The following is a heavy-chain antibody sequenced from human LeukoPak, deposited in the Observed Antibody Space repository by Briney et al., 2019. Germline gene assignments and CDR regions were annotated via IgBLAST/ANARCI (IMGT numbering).Heavy chain of an antibody. CDR1: GFPFSAYA. D-gene: IGHD6-13*01. V-gene: IGHV3-30*02. CDR2: VHYDGSNN. Sequence: GGSLRLSCVASGFPFSAYAMSWVRQAPGKGLEWVAFVHYDGSNNYYTDSVKGRFTISRDNSKNTLYLQMNTLRADDTAVYYCAKDHGSSDWYYFDYWGQGTLVTVSS. CDR3: AKDHGSSDWYYFDY. J-gene: IGHJ4*02.